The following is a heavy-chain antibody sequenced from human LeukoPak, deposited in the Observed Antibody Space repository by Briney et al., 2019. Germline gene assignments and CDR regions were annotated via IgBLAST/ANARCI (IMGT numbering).Heavy chain of an antibody. CDR2: ISSSGSTV. V-gene: IGHV3-48*04. Sequence: GGSLRLSCAASGFSFSTYSMNWVRQAPGKGLEWVSSISSSGSTVYYADSVKGRFTISRDNTKNSLYLQMNSLRAEDTAVYYCARLLYGVYGWGQGTLVTVSS. D-gene: IGHD4-17*01. CDR1: GFSFSTYS. J-gene: IGHJ4*02. CDR3: ARLLYGVYG.